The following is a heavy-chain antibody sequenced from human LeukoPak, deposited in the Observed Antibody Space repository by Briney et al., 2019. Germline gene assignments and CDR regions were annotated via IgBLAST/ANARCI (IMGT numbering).Heavy chain of an antibody. CDR1: GYTFADYF. CDR2: INPNSGGT. Sequence: ASVKVSCKASGYTFADYFMQWVRQAPGQRLEWMGWINPNSGGTSYAQKFQGRVTMTRDTSISTAYMELSRLRSDDTALYYCARASGRYSDAFDIWGQGTMVTVSS. D-gene: IGHD1-26*01. J-gene: IGHJ3*02. V-gene: IGHV1-2*02. CDR3: ARASGRYSDAFDI.